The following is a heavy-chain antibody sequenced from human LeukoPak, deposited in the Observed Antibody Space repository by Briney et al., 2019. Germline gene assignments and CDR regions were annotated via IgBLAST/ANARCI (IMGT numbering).Heavy chain of an antibody. J-gene: IGHJ4*02. Sequence: PSQTPSLTCAVSGGSISSGGYSWSWIRQPPGKGLEWIGYIYHSGSTYYNPSLKSRVTITVDRSKNQFSLKLSSVTAEDTAVYYCTTDERVVVVPEGGGDYWGQGTLVTVSS. CDR2: IYHSGST. D-gene: IGHD2-2*01. CDR1: GGSISSGGYS. CDR3: TTDERVVVVPEGGGDY. V-gene: IGHV4-30-2*01.